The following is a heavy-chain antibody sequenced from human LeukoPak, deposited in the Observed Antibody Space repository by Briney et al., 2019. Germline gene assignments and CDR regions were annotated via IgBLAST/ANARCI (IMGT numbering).Heavy chain of an antibody. CDR3: AKDAAYSGYEFYLDY. CDR1: GFTFNDYA. CDR2: ISWDGGRT. D-gene: IGHD5-12*01. V-gene: IGHV3-43D*03. J-gene: IGHJ4*02. Sequence: GGSLRLSCAASGFTFNDYAMHWVRQAPGKGLEWVSLISWDGGRTYYADSVKGRFTISRDNSKNSLYLQMNSLRAEDTALYHCAKDAAYSGYEFYLDYWGQGTLVTVSS.